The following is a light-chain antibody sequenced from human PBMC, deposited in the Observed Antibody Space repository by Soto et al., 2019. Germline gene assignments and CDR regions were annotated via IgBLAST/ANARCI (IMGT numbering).Light chain of an antibody. J-gene: IGLJ3*02. V-gene: IGLV2-11*01. Sequence: QSALTQPRSVSGSPGQSVIISCTGTSGDVGSNDYVSWYQQHPGKAPKLMIYDVTKRPSGVPDRFSGSKSGNTASLTISGLQAEDEADYFCCSYAGSYTWVFGGGTKVTVL. CDR1: SGDVGSNDY. CDR3: CSYAGSYTWV. CDR2: DVT.